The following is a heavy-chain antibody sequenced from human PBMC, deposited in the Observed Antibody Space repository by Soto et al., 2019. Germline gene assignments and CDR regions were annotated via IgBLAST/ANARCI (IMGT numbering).Heavy chain of an antibody. Sequence: QITLKESGPTLVKPTQTLTLTCNFSGFSLSTSGVGVDWIRQSPGKALEWLALIYWDDDKRYSPSLKSRLTITKDTSKNQVVLTMTDMDPVDTGTYYCAHSRAFFHYYYMDVWGKGTTVTVSS. V-gene: IGHV2-5*02. CDR3: AHSRAFFHYYYMDV. J-gene: IGHJ6*03. CDR1: GFSLSTSGVG. CDR2: IYWDDDK.